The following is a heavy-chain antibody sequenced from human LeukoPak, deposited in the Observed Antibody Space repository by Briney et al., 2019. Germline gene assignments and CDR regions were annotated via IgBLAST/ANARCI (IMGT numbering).Heavy chain of an antibody. D-gene: IGHD3-3*01. J-gene: IGHJ6*03. CDR3: ARDTGITIFGVVIRDYYMDV. Sequence: GGSLRLSCAASGFTFDDYDMSWVRQAPGKGLEWVSGINWNGGSTGYADSVKGRFTISRDNAKNSLYLQMNSLRAEDTALYYCARDTGITIFGVVIRDYYMDVWGKGTTVTVSS. V-gene: IGHV3-20*04. CDR2: INWNGGST. CDR1: GFTFDDYD.